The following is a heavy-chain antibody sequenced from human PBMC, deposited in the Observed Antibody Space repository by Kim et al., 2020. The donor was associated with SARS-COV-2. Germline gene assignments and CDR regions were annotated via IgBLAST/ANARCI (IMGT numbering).Heavy chain of an antibody. D-gene: IGHD2-15*01. CDR3: ARGPPRGGNPLGDAFDI. V-gene: IGHV1-2*04. CDR2: INPNSGGT. CDR1: GYTFTGYY. Sequence: ASVKVSCKASGYTFTGYYMHWVRQAPGQGLEWMGWINPNSGGTNYAQKFQGWVTMTRDTSISTAYMELSRLRSDDTAVYYCARGPPRGGNPLGDAFDIWGQGTMVTVSS. J-gene: IGHJ3*02.